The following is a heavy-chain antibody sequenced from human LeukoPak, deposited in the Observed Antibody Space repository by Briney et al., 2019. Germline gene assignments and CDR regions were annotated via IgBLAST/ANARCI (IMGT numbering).Heavy chain of an antibody. CDR1: GFTFTSFS. CDR2: MSGSSGRT. V-gene: IGHV3-23*01. D-gene: IGHD3-9*01. CDR3: AKQRGALRENWFFDH. Sequence: PGGSLKLSCTASGFTFTSFSMRWVRQAPGQGLEWVSCMSGSSGRTDYADSVKGRFTISRDNSKNTLFLQMNSLRGEDTAVYYCAKQRGALRENWFFDHWGQGTLVTVSA. J-gene: IGHJ4*02.